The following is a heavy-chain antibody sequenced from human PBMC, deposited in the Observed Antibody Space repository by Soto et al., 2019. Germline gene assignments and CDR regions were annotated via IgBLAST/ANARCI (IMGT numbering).Heavy chain of an antibody. V-gene: IGHV3-53*01. CDR3: AKEGSFGSVSYPFEYCMDV. J-gene: IGHJ6*02. Sequence: PGGSLILSCAASGVTVSSNYMSWVCQAPGKGLKWVSVIYSGGSTYYADSVKGRFTISRDNSKNTLYLQMNSLRAEDTAVYYCAKEGSFGSVSYPFEYCMDVCGQGTTRTGSS. D-gene: IGHD3-10*01. CDR2: IYSGGST. CDR1: GVTVSSNY.